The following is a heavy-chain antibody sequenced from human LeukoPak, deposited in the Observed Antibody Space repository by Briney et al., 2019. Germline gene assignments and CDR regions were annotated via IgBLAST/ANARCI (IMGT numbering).Heavy chain of an antibody. CDR1: GFTFRDYW. V-gene: IGHV3-7*03. Sequence: PGGSLRLSCAASGFTFRDYWMNWVRQAPGNGLEWVASIKQDGSEKYYVDSVKGRFTISRVNDKNSLYLQMNSLRAEDTAVYYCARDGTSIVGSLDYWGQGTLVTVSS. CDR2: IKQDGSEK. J-gene: IGHJ4*02. D-gene: IGHD1-26*01. CDR3: ARDGTSIVGSLDY.